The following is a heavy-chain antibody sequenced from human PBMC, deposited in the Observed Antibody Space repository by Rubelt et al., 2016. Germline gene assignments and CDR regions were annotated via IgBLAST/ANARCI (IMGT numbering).Heavy chain of an antibody. Sequence: QLQLQESGPGLVKPSETLSLTCTVSGGSISSSSYYWGWIRQPPGKGLEWIGSIYYSGSTYYNPSLKSRVTISVDTSKNQFSLKLSSVTAADTAVYYCARGKNYYEDFDYWGQGTLVTVSS. D-gene: IGHD3-22*01. CDR3: ARGKNYYEDFDY. V-gene: IGHV4-39*07. J-gene: IGHJ4*02. CDR1: GGSISSSSYY. CDR2: IYYSGST.